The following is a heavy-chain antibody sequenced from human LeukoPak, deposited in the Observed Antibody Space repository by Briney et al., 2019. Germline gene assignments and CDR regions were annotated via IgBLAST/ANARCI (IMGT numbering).Heavy chain of an antibody. V-gene: IGHV4-59*01. CDR1: GGSISSYY. Sequence: SETLSLPCTVSGGSISSYYWSWIRQPPGKGLEWIGYIYYTGSTNYNPSLKSRVTISVDTSKNQFSLKLSSVTAADTAVYYCARPLYGDTSGYFDLWGRGTLVTVSS. D-gene: IGHD4-17*01. CDR2: IYYTGST. CDR3: ARPLYGDTSGYFDL. J-gene: IGHJ2*01.